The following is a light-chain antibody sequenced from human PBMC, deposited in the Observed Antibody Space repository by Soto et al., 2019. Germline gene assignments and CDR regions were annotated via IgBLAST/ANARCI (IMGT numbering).Light chain of an antibody. CDR1: SSDIGGYNF. CDR3: SSYRTMTTLV. J-gene: IGLJ2*01. CDR2: EVT. V-gene: IGLV2-14*01. Sequence: QSALTQPASVSGSPGQSITISCTGTSSDIGGYNFVSWYQQHPGKAPKLMIYEVTNRPSGISNRFSGSKSGNTASLTISGVQPEDEADYYCSSYRTMTTLVFGGGTQLPVL.